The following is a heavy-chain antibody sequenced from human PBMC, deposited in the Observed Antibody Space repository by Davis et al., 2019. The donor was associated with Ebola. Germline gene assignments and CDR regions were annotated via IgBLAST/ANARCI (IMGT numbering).Heavy chain of an antibody. CDR2: ISGSGGST. V-gene: IGHV3-23*01. J-gene: IGHJ6*04. CDR3: AREGYYVSGSRGMDV. D-gene: IGHD3-10*01. Sequence: GESLKISCAASGFTFSSYAMSWVRQAPGKGLEWVSAISGSGGSTYYADSVKGRFTISRDNSKNMLFLQMNSLRAEDTAVYFCAREGYYVSGSRGMDVWGKGTTVIVSS. CDR1: GFTFSSYA.